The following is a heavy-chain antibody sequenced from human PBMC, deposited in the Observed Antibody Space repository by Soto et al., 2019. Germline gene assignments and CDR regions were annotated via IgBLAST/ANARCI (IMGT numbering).Heavy chain of an antibody. CDR3: ATTRVGPCSMSICFSGIFDGMDV. D-gene: IGHD2-2*01. CDR2: ISYDGTIT. J-gene: IGHJ6*02. CDR1: GFTISHYG. Sequence: PGGSLRLSCAASGFTISHYGMHWVRQALGKGLEWVAVISYDGTITYYADSVKGRFTISRDNSKNTLYLQMNSLRTEDTAVYYCATTRVGPCSMSICFSGIFDGMDVWGEGTTVTGS. V-gene: IGHV3-30-3*01.